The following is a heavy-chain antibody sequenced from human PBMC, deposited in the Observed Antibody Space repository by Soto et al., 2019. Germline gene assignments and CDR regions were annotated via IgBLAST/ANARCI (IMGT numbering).Heavy chain of an antibody. Sequence: GGSLRLSCAASGFTFSSYAMHWVRQAPGKGLEWVAVISYDGSNKYYADSVKGRFTISRDNSKNTLYLQMNSLRAEDTAVYYCARDQPYDYWGQGTLVTVSS. CDR1: GFTFSSYA. D-gene: IGHD2-2*01. CDR3: ARDQPYDY. CDR2: ISYDGSNK. V-gene: IGHV3-30-3*01. J-gene: IGHJ4*02.